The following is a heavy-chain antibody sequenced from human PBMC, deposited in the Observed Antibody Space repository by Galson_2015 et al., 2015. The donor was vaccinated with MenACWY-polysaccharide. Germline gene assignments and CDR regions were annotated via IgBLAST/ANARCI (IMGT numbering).Heavy chain of an antibody. J-gene: IGHJ6*02. CDR1: GGSISGPNYY. Sequence: ETLSLTCTVSGGSISGPNYYWGWIRQSPGNGLEWIGNISYSGSTYYNPSLKSRVTISVDTSKKQFSLRLTSVTAADTALYYCAKYYDFLIGFHYGLDVWGQGTTVTVSS. CDR2: ISYSGST. V-gene: IGHV4-39*07. D-gene: IGHD3-3*01. CDR3: AKYYDFLIGFHYGLDV.